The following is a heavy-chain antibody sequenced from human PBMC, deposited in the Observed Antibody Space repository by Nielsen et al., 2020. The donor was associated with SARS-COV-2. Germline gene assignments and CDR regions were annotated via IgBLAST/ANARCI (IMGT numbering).Heavy chain of an antibody. D-gene: IGHD4-17*01. V-gene: IGHV6-1*01. J-gene: IGHJ6*03. CDR1: GDSVSSSSAA. CDR2: TYYRSKWYN. Sequence: SQTLSLTCAISGDSVSSSSAAWNWIRQSPSRGLEWLGRTYYRSKWYNDYAVSVKSLLTNNPDTSKNQFSLHLNSVTPEDTAVYYCARARGAYGDYYYYYYTDVWGKGTTVTVSS. CDR3: ARARGAYGDYYYYYYTDV.